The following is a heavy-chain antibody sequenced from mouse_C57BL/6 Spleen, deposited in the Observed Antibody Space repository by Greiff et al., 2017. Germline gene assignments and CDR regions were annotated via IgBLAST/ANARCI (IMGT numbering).Heavy chain of an antibody. J-gene: IGHJ4*01. CDR3: ARRGYDGSNYAMDY. CDR2: IYPGDGDT. Sequence: LQESGPELVKPGASVKISCKASGYAFSSSWMNWVKQRPGKGLEWLGRIYPGDGDTNYNGKFKGKATLTADKSSSTAYMQLGSLTSEDSAVYFCARRGYDGSNYAMDYWGQGTSVTVSA. D-gene: IGHD2-2*01. CDR1: GYAFSSSW. V-gene: IGHV1-82*01.